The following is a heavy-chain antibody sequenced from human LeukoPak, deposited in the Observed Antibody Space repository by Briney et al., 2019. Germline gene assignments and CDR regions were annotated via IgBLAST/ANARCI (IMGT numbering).Heavy chain of an antibody. J-gene: IGHJ4*02. V-gene: IGHV3-74*01. CDR3: ARTTYSGSRGDY. CDR2: INSDGSRT. CDR1: GFTFSGYW. D-gene: IGHD1-26*01. Sequence: PGGSLRPSCAASGFTFSGYWMHWVRQAPGKGLVWVSRINSDGSRTNYADSVKGRFTISRDNAKNTLYLEMNSLRAEDTAVYYCARTTYSGSRGDYWGQGTLVTVSS.